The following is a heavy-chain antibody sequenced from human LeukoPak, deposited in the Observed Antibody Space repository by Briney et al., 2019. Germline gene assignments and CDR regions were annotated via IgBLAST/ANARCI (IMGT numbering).Heavy chain of an antibody. Sequence: GGSLRLSCAASGFTFSSCAMSWVRQAPGKGLEWVSAISGSGGRPYYADSVKGRFTISRDNSKNTLYLQMNSLRAEDTAVYYCARHPEPGYCSSTSCHESYFDYWGQGALVTVSS. CDR2: ISGSGGRP. CDR3: ARHPEPGYCSSTSCHESYFDY. D-gene: IGHD2-2*01. CDR1: GFTFSSCA. J-gene: IGHJ4*02. V-gene: IGHV3-23*01.